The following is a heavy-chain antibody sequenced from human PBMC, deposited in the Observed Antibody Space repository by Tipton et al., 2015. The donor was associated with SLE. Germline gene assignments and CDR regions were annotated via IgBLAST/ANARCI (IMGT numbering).Heavy chain of an antibody. CDR3: TSGSGGYQRTDY. CDR2: IYYSGST. J-gene: IGHJ4*02. D-gene: IGHD5-12*01. Sequence: GLVKPSETLSLTCTVSGGSISSSNYYWGWIRQPPGKGLEWIGNIYYSGSTYCNPSLKSRVTISVDTSKNQFSLQLTSVTAADTALYFCTSGSGGYQRTDYWGQGTLVTVSS. V-gene: IGHV4-39*01. CDR1: GGSISSSNYY.